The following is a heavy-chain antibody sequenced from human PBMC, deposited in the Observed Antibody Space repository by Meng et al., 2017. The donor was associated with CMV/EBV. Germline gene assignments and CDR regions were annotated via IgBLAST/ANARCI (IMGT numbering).Heavy chain of an antibody. CDR2: IYHSGST. D-gene: IGHD3-3*02. V-gene: IGHV4-38-2*02. CDR1: GYSISSGYY. CDR3: ARDTQGAHFWSGYYGYYYYGMDV. J-gene: IGHJ6*02. Sequence: ESLKISCTVSGYSISSGYYWGWIRQPPGKGLEWIGSIYHSGSTYYNPSLKSRVTISVDTSKNQFSLKLSSVTAADTAVYYCARDTQGAHFWSGYYGYYYYGMDVWGQGTTVTVSS.